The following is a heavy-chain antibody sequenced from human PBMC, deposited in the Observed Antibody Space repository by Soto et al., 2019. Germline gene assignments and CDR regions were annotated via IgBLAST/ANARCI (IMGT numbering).Heavy chain of an antibody. D-gene: IGHD1-26*01. V-gene: IGHV3-30-3*01. Sequence: GGSLRLSCAASGFTFSSYAMHWVRQAPGKGLEWVAVISYDGSNKYYADSVKGRFTISRDNSKNTLYLQMNSLRAEDTAMYYCAREEWELLQVDYWGQGTLVTVSS. CDR2: ISYDGSNK. CDR3: AREEWELLQVDY. J-gene: IGHJ4*02. CDR1: GFTFSSYA.